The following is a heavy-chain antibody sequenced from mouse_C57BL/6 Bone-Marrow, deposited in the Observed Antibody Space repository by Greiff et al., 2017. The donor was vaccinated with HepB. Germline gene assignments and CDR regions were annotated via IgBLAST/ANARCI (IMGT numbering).Heavy chain of an antibody. CDR2: ISSGGDYI. CDR3: TREGGITTVVAFDY. J-gene: IGHJ2*01. Sequence: EVKLMESGEGLVKPGGSLKLSCAASGFTFSSYAMSWVRQTPEKRLEWVAYISSGGDYIYYADTVKGRFTISRDNARNTLYLQMSSLKSEDTAMYYCTREGGITTVVAFDYWGQGTTLTVSS. D-gene: IGHD1-1*01. CDR1: GFTFSSYA. V-gene: IGHV5-9-1*02.